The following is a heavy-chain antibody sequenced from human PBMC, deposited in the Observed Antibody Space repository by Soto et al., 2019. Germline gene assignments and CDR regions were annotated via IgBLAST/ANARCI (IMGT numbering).Heavy chain of an antibody. CDR2: IYWDDDK. CDR1: GFSLSTSGVG. D-gene: IGHD4-17*01. J-gene: IGHJ5*02. Sequence: QITLKESGPTLVKPTQTLTLTCTFSGFSLSTSGVGVGWIRQPPGKALEWLALIYWDDDKRYSPSLKSRLTITXXPXKXXGARTMTNVDPVDTATYYCAHSSTPSGDHGGWFDPWGQGTLVTVSS. CDR3: AHSSTPSGDHGGWFDP. V-gene: IGHV2-5*02.